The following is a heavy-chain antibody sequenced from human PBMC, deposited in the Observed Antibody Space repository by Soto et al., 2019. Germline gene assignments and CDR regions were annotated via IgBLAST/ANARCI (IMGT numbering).Heavy chain of an antibody. V-gene: IGHV3-21*01. CDR3: ARDLPGGSYYDFWSGSEYYFDY. D-gene: IGHD3-3*01. Sequence: PGGSLRLSCAASGFTFSSYSMNWVRQAPGKGLEWVSSISSSSSYIYYADSVKGRFTISRDNAKNSLYLQMNSLRAEDTAVYYCARDLPGGSYYDFWSGSEYYFDYWGQGTLVTVSS. CDR2: ISSSSSYI. CDR1: GFTFSSYS. J-gene: IGHJ4*02.